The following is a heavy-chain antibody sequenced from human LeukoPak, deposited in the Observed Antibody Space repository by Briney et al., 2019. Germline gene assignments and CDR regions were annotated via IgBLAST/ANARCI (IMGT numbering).Heavy chain of an antibody. V-gene: IGHV3-11*01. CDR2: ISSSGSTI. CDR1: GFTFSDYY. Sequence: GGSLRLSCAASGFTFSDYYMSWIRQAPGKGLEWVSYISSSGSTIYYADSVKGRFTIPRDNAKNSLYLQMNSLRAEDTAVYYCARENDFWSGFPSPMDVWGKGTTVTVPS. J-gene: IGHJ6*03. D-gene: IGHD3-3*01. CDR3: ARENDFWSGFPSPMDV.